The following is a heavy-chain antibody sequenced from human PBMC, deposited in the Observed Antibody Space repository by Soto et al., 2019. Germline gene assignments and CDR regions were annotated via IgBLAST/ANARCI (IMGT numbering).Heavy chain of an antibody. CDR3: ASSGELDFYDSSGYG. J-gene: IGHJ1*01. D-gene: IGHD3-22*01. V-gene: IGHV1-69*12. Sequence: QVQLVQSGAEVKKPGSSVKVSCKASGGTFSNYAISWVRQAPGQGLEWMGEIIPIFGTTKNAQKFQGRVTITADESTGTAYMELGSLRSEDTAVYYCASSGELDFYDSSGYGWGQGTLVTVSS. CDR1: GGTFSNYA. CDR2: IIPIFGTT.